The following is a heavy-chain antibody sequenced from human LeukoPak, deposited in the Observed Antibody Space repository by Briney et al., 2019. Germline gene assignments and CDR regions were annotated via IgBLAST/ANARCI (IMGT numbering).Heavy chain of an antibody. J-gene: IGHJ4*02. CDR2: ISYDGSNK. CDR3: AKIGGGGDPAFIDY. V-gene: IGHV3-30*18. CDR1: GFTFSSYG. Sequence: PGGSLRLSCAASGFTFSSYGMHWVRQAPGKGLEWVAVISYDGSNKYNADSVKGRFTISRDNSKNTLYLQMNSLRAEDTAVYYCAKIGGGGDPAFIDYWGQGTLVTVSS. D-gene: IGHD2-21*02.